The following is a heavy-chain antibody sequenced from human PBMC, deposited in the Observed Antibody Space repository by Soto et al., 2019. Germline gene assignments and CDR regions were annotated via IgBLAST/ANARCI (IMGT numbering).Heavy chain of an antibody. CDR1: GFTFSDYY. J-gene: IGHJ3*02. CDR3: AREWGYCISTSCHDAFDI. CDR2: ISSSGSTI. Sequence: PGGSLRLSCAASGFTFSDYYMSWIRQAPGKGLEWVSYISSSGSTIYYADSVKGRFTISRDNAKNSLYLQMNSLRAEDTAVYYCAREWGYCISTSCHDAFDIWGQGTMVTVSS. V-gene: IGHV3-11*01. D-gene: IGHD2-2*01.